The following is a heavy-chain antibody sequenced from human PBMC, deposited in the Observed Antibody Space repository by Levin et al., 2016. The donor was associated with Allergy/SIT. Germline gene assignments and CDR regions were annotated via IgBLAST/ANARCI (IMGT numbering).Heavy chain of an antibody. CDR3: ARARVGATVSSDF. CDR1: GFTFSNYA. D-gene: IGHD1-26*01. CDR2: ISGNSGHI. Sequence: GESLKISCAASGFTFSNYAINWVRQAPGKGLEWVSVISGNSGHIYYADSVKGRFTISRDNSWNTLYLQMSSLRAEDTAVYYCARARVGATVSSDFWGQGTLVTVSS. V-gene: IGHV3-23*01. J-gene: IGHJ4*02.